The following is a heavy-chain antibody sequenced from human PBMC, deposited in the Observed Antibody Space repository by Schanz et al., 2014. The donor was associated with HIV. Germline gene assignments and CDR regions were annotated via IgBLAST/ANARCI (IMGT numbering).Heavy chain of an antibody. CDR2: IWYDGSNK. D-gene: IGHD2-8*01. J-gene: IGHJ4*02. CDR1: GFTFSSYG. CDR3: ARDRMVYAQAPLXYFDY. Sequence: QVQLVESGGGVVQPGRSLRLSCAVSGFTFSSYGMHWVRQAPGKGLEWVAVIWYDGSNKYYADSVKGRFTISRDNSKNTLYLQMNSLRAEDTAVYYCARDRMVYAQAPLXYFDYWGQGTLVTVSS. V-gene: IGHV3-33*01.